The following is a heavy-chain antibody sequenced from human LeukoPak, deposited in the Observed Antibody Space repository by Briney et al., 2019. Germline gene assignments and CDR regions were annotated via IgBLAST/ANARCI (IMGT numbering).Heavy chain of an antibody. J-gene: IGHJ4*02. Sequence: GGSLRLSCAASGFTFSDYYMSWIRQAPGKGLEWVSYISSSGSTIYYADSVKGRFTISRDNSKNTLYLQMNSLRAEDTAVYYCAKDPKQNSAAGRYYFDYWGQGTLVTVSS. CDR3: AKDPKQNSAAGRYYFDY. CDR2: ISSSGSTI. CDR1: GFTFSDYY. D-gene: IGHD6-13*01. V-gene: IGHV3-11*04.